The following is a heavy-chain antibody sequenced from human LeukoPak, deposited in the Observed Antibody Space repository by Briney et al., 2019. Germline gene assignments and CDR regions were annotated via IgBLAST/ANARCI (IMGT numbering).Heavy chain of an antibody. V-gene: IGHV3-21*01. CDR2: ISSSSSYI. Sequence: PGGSLRLSCAASGFTFSSYSMTWVRQAPGKGLEWVSSISSSSSYIYYADSVKGRFTISRDNAKNTLYLQMNSLRAEDTAVYYCARVSGLYNWNYIEYWGQGMLVTVSS. J-gene: IGHJ4*01. CDR1: GFTFSSYS. CDR3: ARVSGLYNWNYIEY. D-gene: IGHD1-7*01.